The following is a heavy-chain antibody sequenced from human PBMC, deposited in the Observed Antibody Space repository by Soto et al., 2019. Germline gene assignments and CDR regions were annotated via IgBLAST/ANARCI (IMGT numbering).Heavy chain of an antibody. CDR2: IYSSGIT. D-gene: IGHD3-22*01. CDR3: ARIYDSSGYYEFDY. J-gene: IGHJ4*02. Sequence: SETLSLTCTVSGDSISGYYWTWIRQPAGKGLEWIGRIYSSGITNFNPSLKGRVTMSVDTSKNQFSLKVNSVTAADTAVYYCARIYDSSGYYEFDYWGQGTPVTVSS. V-gene: IGHV4-4*07. CDR1: GDSISGYY.